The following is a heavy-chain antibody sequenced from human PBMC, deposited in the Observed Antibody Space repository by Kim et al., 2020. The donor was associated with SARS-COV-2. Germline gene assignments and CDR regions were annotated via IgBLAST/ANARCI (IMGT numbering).Heavy chain of an antibody. D-gene: IGHD3-3*01. Sequence: SETLSLTCTVSGGSISSGGYYWSWIRQHPGKGLEWIGYIYYSGSTYYNPSLKSRVTISVDTSKNQFSLKLSSVTAADTAVYYCASRKITIFGVAPIGAFDIWGQGTMVTVSS. J-gene: IGHJ3*02. CDR3: ASRKITIFGVAPIGAFDI. CDR1: GGSISSGGYY. CDR2: IYYSGST. V-gene: IGHV4-31*03.